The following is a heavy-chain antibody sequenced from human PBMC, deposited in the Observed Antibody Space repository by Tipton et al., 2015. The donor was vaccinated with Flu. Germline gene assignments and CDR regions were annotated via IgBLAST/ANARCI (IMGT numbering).Heavy chain of an antibody. D-gene: IGHD4-17*01. CDR1: GGSIRSHY. CDR3: AKSTASFDY. CDR2: MFYTGNT. V-gene: IGHV4-59*11. J-gene: IGHJ4*01. Sequence: TLSLTCTVSGGSIRSHYWSWIRQPPGKTLEWIGCMFYTGNTDHNPSLRSRVTMSIDTSRSVFSPKLDSVTAADTAVYYCAKSTASFDYWGQGILVTVSS.